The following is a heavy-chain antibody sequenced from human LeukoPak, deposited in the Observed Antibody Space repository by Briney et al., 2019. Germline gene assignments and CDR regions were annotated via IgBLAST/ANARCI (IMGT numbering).Heavy chain of an antibody. CDR2: ISGSGGST. CDR1: GFTFSSYA. Sequence: PGGSLRLSCAASGFTFSSYAMSWVRKTPGKGLERVSVISGSGGSTFYADSVKGRFTISRDNSENTLSLQMNSLRAEDTAVYYCAKDHGLCGATSCYTYDFWGQGTPVTVSS. V-gene: IGHV3-23*01. D-gene: IGHD2-2*02. CDR3: AKDHGLCGATSCYTYDF. J-gene: IGHJ4*02.